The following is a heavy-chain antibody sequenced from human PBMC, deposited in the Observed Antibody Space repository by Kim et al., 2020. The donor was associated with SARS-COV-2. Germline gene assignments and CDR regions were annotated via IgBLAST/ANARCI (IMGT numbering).Heavy chain of an antibody. Sequence: GGSLRLSCAASGFTFSSYGMHWVRQAPGKGLEWVAVISYDGSNKYYADSVKGRFTISRDNSKNTLYLQMNSLRAEDTAVYYCARANYYDSSGYEYYYYGMDAWGQGTSVTASS. CDR2: ISYDGSNK. D-gene: IGHD3-22*01. CDR3: ARANYYDSSGYEYYYYGMDA. V-gene: IGHV3-33*05. CDR1: GFTFSSYG. J-gene: IGHJ6*02.